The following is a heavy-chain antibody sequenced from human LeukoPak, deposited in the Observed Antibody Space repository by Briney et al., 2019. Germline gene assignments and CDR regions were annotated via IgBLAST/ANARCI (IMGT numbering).Heavy chain of an antibody. Sequence: GGSLRLSCAASGFTVSSNYMSWVRQAPGKGLEWVSIIYSGDSTYYADSVKGRFTISRDNSKNTLYLQMNSLRAEDTAVYYCARPYCSSTSCSDSDYWGQGTLVTVSS. V-gene: IGHV3-66*04. D-gene: IGHD2-2*01. CDR2: IYSGDST. CDR1: GFTVSSNY. J-gene: IGHJ4*02. CDR3: ARPYCSSTSCSDSDY.